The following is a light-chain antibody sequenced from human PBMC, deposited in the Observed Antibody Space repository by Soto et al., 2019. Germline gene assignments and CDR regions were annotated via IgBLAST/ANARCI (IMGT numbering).Light chain of an antibody. J-gene: IGLJ2*01. CDR2: DVS. CDR1: SSDVGGYNY. CDR3: CSYTSSSTYVA. V-gene: IGLV2-14*01. Sequence: QSVLTQPASVSGSPGQSITISCTGTSSDVGGYNYVSWYQQHPGKAPKLMIYDVSNRPSGVSNRFSGSKSGNTASLTISGLQAEDEADYYCCSYTSSSTYVAFGGGTKVTVL.